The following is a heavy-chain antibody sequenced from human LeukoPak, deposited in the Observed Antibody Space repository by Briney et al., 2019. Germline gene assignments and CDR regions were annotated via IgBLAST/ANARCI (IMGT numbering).Heavy chain of an antibody. V-gene: IGHV3-30*02. J-gene: IGHJ4*02. CDR3: AKGDDNWNDSDY. Sequence: GGSLRLSCAASGFSFSSYGMHWVRQAPGKGLEWVAFIRYDGSNKYYADSVKGRFTISRDNSKNTVHMQMNSLRGEDTAVYYCAKGDDNWNDSDYWGQGTPVTVSS. D-gene: IGHD1-20*01. CDR2: IRYDGSNK. CDR1: GFSFSSYG.